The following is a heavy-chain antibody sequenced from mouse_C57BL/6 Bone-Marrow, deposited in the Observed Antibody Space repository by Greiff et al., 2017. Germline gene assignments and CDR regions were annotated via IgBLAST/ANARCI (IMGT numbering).Heavy chain of an antibody. CDR3: ARDGNVFYDAMDY. V-gene: IGHV1-69*01. CDR2: IDPSDSYT. Sequence: VQLQQPGAELVMPGASVKLSCKASGYTFTSYWMHWVKQRPGQGLEWIGEIDPSDSYTNYNQKFKGKSTLTVDKSSSTAYMQLSSLTSEDSAVYYCARDGNVFYDAMDYWGQGTSVTVSS. CDR1: GYTFTSYW. D-gene: IGHD1-1*01. J-gene: IGHJ4*01.